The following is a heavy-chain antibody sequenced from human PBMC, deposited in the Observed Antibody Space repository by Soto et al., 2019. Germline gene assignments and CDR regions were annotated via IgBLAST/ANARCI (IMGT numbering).Heavy chain of an antibody. CDR1: GGSISSYY. Sequence: QVQLQESGPGLVKPSETLSLTCTVSGGSISSYYWSWIRQPPGKGLEWIGYIYYSGSTNYNPSLKSRVTLSLDTSKNQFSLKLSSVTAADTAVYYCVGLRFLEWFDPWGQGTLVTVSS. D-gene: IGHD3-3*01. CDR3: VGLRFLEWFDP. CDR2: IYYSGST. V-gene: IGHV4-59*08. J-gene: IGHJ5*02.